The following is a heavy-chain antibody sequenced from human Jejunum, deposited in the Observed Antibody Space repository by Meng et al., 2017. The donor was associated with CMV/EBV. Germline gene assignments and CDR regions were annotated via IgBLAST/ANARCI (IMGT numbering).Heavy chain of an antibody. CDR2: ISGSGSST. CDR1: VCTFSSCA. D-gene: IGHD3-10*01. CDR3: AKGGLGSPGLGS. Sequence: QLVESGGALRQPGWSARLSCAASVCTFSSCAMRWVRQAPGKGLEWFSPISGSGSSTYYADSVKGRFTISRDNSENTLYLQMNSLRAEDTAVYYCAKGGLGSPGLGSWGQGTLVTVSS. V-gene: IGHV3-23*04. J-gene: IGHJ5*02.